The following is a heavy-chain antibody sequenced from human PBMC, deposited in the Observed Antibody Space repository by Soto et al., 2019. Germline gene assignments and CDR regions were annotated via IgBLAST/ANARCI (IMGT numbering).Heavy chain of an antibody. Sequence: PSETLSLTCTVSGGSVSSGSYYWGWIRQPPGKGLEWIGSIYYSGSTYYNPSLKSRVTISVDTSKNQFSLKLSSVTAADTAVYYCARHSSGYHVQVHAFDIWGQGTMVTVSS. D-gene: IGHD3-22*01. J-gene: IGHJ3*02. V-gene: IGHV4-39*01. CDR1: GGSVSSGSYY. CDR3: ARHSSGYHVQVHAFDI. CDR2: IYYSGST.